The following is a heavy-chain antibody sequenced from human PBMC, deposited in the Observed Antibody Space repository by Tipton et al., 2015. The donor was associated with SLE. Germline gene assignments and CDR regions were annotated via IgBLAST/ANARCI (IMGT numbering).Heavy chain of an antibody. CDR3: SRLRDNSGAPLLWYFDL. CDR1: GVSIDSQY. D-gene: IGHD6-25*01. V-gene: IGHV4-59*11. Sequence: LRLSCTVSGVSIDSQYWSWIRQPPGKGLEWIGYISYTGSTNYNPSLKSRLTTSVNTSKNPFTLRLNSVTATDTAVYYCSRLRDNSGAPLLWYFDLWGRGTLVTVSS. J-gene: IGHJ2*01. CDR2: ISYTGST.